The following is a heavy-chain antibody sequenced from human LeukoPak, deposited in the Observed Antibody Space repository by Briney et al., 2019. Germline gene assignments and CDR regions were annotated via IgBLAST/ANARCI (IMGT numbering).Heavy chain of an antibody. Sequence: PGGSLRLSCTACGFTFSNYVMTWVRQAPGKGLEWVSTVSNSGASAYYADSVKGRFTISRDNSKNTLYLQMNSLRAEDTAVYYCAKNLEVFTVYYFDYWGQGTLVTASS. CDR2: VSNSGASA. V-gene: IGHV3-23*01. D-gene: IGHD2-8*01. CDR1: GFTFSNYV. CDR3: AKNLEVFTVYYFDY. J-gene: IGHJ4*02.